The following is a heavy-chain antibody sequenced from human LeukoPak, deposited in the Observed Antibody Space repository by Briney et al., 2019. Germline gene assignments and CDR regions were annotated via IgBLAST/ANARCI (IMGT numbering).Heavy chain of an antibody. CDR3: AREQYDSSGYDWFDT. Sequence: SETLSLTCTVSGGSISSHYWSWIRQPPGKGLEWIGYIYYSGSTNYNPSLKSRVTISVDTSKNQFSLKLSSVTAADTAVYFCAREQYDSSGYDWFDTWGQGTLVTVSS. D-gene: IGHD3-22*01. V-gene: IGHV4-59*11. J-gene: IGHJ5*02. CDR1: GGSISSHY. CDR2: IYYSGST.